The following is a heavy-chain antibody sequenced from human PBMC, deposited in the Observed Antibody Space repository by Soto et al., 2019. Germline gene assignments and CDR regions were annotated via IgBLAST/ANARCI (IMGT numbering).Heavy chain of an antibody. CDR2: IIPIFGTA. J-gene: IGHJ6*02. CDR1: GGTFSSYA. CDR3: ARGEGGYAVTRKYGMDV. D-gene: IGHD4-17*01. Sequence: QVQLVQSGAEVKKPGSSVKVSCKASGGTFSSYAISWVRQAPGQGLEWMGGIIPIFGTANYAQKFQGRVTITADDSTSTAYMELSSLRSEDTAVYYGARGEGGYAVTRKYGMDVWGQGTTVTVSS. V-gene: IGHV1-69*01.